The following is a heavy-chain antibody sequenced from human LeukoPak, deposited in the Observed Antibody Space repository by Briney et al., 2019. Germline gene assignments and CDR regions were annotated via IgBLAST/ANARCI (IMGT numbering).Heavy chain of an antibody. D-gene: IGHD3-10*01. Sequence: GGSLRLSCAASGFTFSNTWMSWVRQAPGKGLEWVGRIKSKTDGGTTDYAAPVKGRFTISRDDSKNTLYLQMNSLKTEDTAVYYCTTSDRFGELFIWGKGTTVTVSS. J-gene: IGHJ6*04. CDR2: IKSKTDGGTT. V-gene: IGHV3-15*01. CDR1: GFTFSNTW. CDR3: TTSDRFGELFI.